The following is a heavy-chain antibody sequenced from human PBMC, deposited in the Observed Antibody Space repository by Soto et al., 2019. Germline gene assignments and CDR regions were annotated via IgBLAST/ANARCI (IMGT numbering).Heavy chain of an antibody. CDR2: ISYDGSNK. D-gene: IGHD2-15*01. Sequence: ESVGGVVQPGRSLRLSCAASGFTFRGYAMHWVRQAPGKGLECVAVISYDGSNKFYRDSVKGRFNISRDNSNNTLYLHINSLRYEDTSVYYCARGDREDIAVVVGARPGEYDVDVWGQGTTVTVSS. CDR1: GFTFRGYA. J-gene: IGHJ6*02. V-gene: IGHV3-30*14. CDR3: ARGDREDIAVVVGARPGEYDVDV.